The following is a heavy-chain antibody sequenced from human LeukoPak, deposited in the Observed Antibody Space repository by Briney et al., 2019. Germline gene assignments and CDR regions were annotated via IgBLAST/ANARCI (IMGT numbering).Heavy chain of an antibody. CDR3: AGGDYVNY. J-gene: IGHJ4*02. V-gene: IGHV3-30-3*01. Sequence: GGPLRLSCAASGFTFSSYAMHWVRQAPGKGLEWVAVISYDGSNKYYADSVKGRFTISRDNSKNTLYLQMNSLRAEDTAVYYCAGGDYVNYWGQGTLVTVSS. CDR1: GFTFSSYA. CDR2: ISYDGSNK. D-gene: IGHD4-17*01.